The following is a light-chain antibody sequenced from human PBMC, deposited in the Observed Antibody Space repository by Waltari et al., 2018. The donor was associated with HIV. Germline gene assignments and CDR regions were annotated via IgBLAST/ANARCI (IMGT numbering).Light chain of an antibody. CDR3: YSTDTTGYERV. J-gene: IGLJ3*02. CDR1: ALPKRT. V-gene: IGLV3-10*01. Sequence: SYELTQPPSVSVSPGQTATITCSGDALPKRTAYWYQQRSGQAPVVVMYDDNKRPSGIPERFSGSTSGTTATLTVSRAQVDDEADYYCYSTDTTGYERVFGGGTKLTVL. CDR2: DDN.